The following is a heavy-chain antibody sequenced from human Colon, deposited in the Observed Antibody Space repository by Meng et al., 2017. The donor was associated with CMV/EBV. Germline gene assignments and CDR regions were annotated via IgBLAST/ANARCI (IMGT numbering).Heavy chain of an antibody. CDR1: GYTFTAYY. D-gene: IGHD3-10*01. J-gene: IGHJ6*02. V-gene: IGHV1-2*02. Sequence: ASVKVSCKASGYTFTAYYMHWVRQAPGQGLEWMGWINPNSGGTNYAQKFQGRVTMTRDTSISTAYMELSGLRSDDTAVYYCARAGPPGSGNYFGFYAMDVWGQGTTVTVSS. CDR2: INPNSGGT. CDR3: ARAGPPGSGNYFGFYAMDV.